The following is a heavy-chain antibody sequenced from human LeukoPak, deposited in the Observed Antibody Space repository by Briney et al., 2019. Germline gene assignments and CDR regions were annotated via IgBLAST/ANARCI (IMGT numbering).Heavy chain of an antibody. D-gene: IGHD3-10*01. CDR3: ARDVTYYYDSGSYPLDV. CDR1: GFTVSSNY. V-gene: IGHV3-53*01. J-gene: IGHJ6*02. CDR2: IYSGGST. Sequence: GGSLRLSCAASGFTVSSNYMSWVRQAPGKGLEWVSVIYSGGSTYYADSVKGRFTISRHNSKNTLYLQMNSLRAEDTAVYYYARDVTYYYDSGSYPLDVWGQGTTVTVSS.